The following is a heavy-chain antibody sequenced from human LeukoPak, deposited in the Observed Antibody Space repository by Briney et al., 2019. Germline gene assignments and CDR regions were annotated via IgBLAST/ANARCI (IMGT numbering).Heavy chain of an antibody. CDR3: AKDHYEVIVAGAFDY. Sequence: PGGSLRLSCAASGFTFSSYGMHWVRQAPGRGLEWVAVILYDGSQKHYADPLKGRFTISRDNSKNTLYLLVNSLRAEDTAAYYCAKDHYEVIVAGAFDYWGQGTLVTVSS. V-gene: IGHV3-30*18. CDR2: ILYDGSQK. D-gene: IGHD5-12*01. CDR1: GFTFSSYG. J-gene: IGHJ4*02.